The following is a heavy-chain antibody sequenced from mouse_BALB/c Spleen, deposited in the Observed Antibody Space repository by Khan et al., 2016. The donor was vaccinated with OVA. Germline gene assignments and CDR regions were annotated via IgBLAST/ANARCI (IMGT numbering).Heavy chain of an antibody. V-gene: IGHV5-17*02. CDR1: GFTFSSFG. CDR2: ISSGSSTI. Sequence: EVELVESGGGLVQPGGSRKLSCAASGFTFSSFGMNWVRQAPEKGLEWVAYISSGSSTIYYAETVKGRFTISRDNPKNILFLQMTSLRSEDTAMYYCARSGITTGDAMDYWGQGTSVTVSS. J-gene: IGHJ4*01. D-gene: IGHD2-4*01. CDR3: ARSGITTGDAMDY.